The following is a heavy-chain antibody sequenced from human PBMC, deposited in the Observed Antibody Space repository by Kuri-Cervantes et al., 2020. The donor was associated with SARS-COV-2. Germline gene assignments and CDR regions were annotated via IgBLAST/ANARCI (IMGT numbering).Heavy chain of an antibody. D-gene: IGHD7-27*01. V-gene: IGHV4-34*01. CDR2: INHSGST. CDR1: GGSFSGYY. J-gene: IGHJ4*02. Sequence: SETLSLTCAVYGGSFSGYYWSWIRQPSGKGLEWIGEINHSGSTNYNPSLKSRVTISVDTSKNQFSLKLSSVTAADTAVYYCARHPPMLGLDYWGQGTLVTVSS. CDR3: ARHPPMLGLDY.